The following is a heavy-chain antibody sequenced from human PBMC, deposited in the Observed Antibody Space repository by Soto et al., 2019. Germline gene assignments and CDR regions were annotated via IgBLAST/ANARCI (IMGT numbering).Heavy chain of an antibody. D-gene: IGHD2-15*01. CDR2: ISYVGSNK. V-gene: IGHV3-30*18. Sequence: QVQLVESGGGVVQPGRSLRLSCAASGFTFSSYGMHWVRQAPGKGLEWVAVISYVGSNKYYADSVKGRFTISRDNSKNTLYLQRNSRRAEDTAVYYCAKETYSGPLDYGGQGTLVTVSS. J-gene: IGHJ4*02. CDR3: AKETYSGPLDY. CDR1: GFTFSSYG.